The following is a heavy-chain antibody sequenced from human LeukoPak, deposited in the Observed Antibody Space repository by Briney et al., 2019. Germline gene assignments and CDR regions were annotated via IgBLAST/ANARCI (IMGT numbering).Heavy chain of an antibody. CDR3: SKDDGRGTYFGNFDY. V-gene: IGHV3-23*01. D-gene: IGHD1-26*01. J-gene: IGHJ4*02. CDR1: GFTFSSYA. CDR2: VSVSGDST. Sequence: PGGSLRLSCAGSGFTFSSYAMSWVRQTPGKGLEWVSTVSVSGDSTYYADSVKGRFTISRDNSKNTLYLQMNSLRAEDTAVYYCSKDDGRGTYFGNFDYWGQGTLVTVSS.